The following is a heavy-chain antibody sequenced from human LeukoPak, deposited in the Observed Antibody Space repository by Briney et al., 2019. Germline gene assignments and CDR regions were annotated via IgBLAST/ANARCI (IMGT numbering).Heavy chain of an antibody. J-gene: IGHJ4*02. CDR3: ARVQTGSNTGELNY. CDR1: GYTFTGYY. V-gene: IGHV1-2*04. CDR2: INPNSGGT. D-gene: IGHD1-1*01. Sequence: ASVKVSCKASGYTFTGYYMHWVRQAPGQGLEWMGWINPNSGGTNYAQKFQGWVTMTRDTSISTAYMELSRLRSDDTAVYYCARVQTGSNTGELNYWGQGTLVTVSS.